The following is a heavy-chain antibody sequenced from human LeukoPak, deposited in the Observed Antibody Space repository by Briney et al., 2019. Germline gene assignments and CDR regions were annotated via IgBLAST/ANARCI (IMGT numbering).Heavy chain of an antibody. CDR3: AKDLGRSITMIVVVITTGFDY. CDR2: ISYDGSNK. CDR1: GFTFSSYG. Sequence: GGSLRLSCAASGFTFSSYGMHWVRQAPGKGLEWVAVISYDGSNKYYADSVKGRFTISRDNSKNTLYLQMNSLRAEDTAVYYCAKDLGRSITMIVVVITTGFDYWGQGTLVTVSS. J-gene: IGHJ4*02. V-gene: IGHV3-30*18. D-gene: IGHD3-22*01.